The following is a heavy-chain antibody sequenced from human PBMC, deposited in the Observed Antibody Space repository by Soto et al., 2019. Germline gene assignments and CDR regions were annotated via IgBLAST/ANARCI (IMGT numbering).Heavy chain of an antibody. CDR1: GFTFSNYA. V-gene: IGHV3-23*01. D-gene: IGHD3-16*01. CDR2: VSATAGTT. Sequence: VVSLILPRAASGFTFSNYAMRWVRQAPGKGLEWVSLVSATAGTTYYTDSVKGRFTISRDNSRNTVYLQMNSLRADDTAVYYCAKDRLAGGFDYWGQGTLVTVSS. J-gene: IGHJ4*02. CDR3: AKDRLAGGFDY.